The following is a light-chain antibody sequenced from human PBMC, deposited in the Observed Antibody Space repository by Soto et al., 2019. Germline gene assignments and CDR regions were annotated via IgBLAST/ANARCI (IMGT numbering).Light chain of an antibody. Sequence: DIQMTQSPSSLSASVGAEATTISRPVQAITIILAWYQQKPGKVPKLLIYAASTLKSGVPSRFSGSGSGTDFTLTISSLQPEDVATYYCQKYNSAPLTFGGGTKVEIK. CDR3: QKYNSAPLT. CDR2: AAS. V-gene: IGKV1-27*01. CDR1: QAITII. J-gene: IGKJ4*01.